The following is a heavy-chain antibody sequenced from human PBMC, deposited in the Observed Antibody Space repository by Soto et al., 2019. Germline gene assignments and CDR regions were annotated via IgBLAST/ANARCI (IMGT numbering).Heavy chain of an antibody. J-gene: IGHJ5*02. D-gene: IGHD5-12*01. Sequence: WTWIRQHTGRGLEWIGCIDYSGSAYYNPSLKSRVAISVGTSKDQFSLNLTSVTAADTAVYYCARGIVASIFGGFDPWGQGTLVTVSS. V-gene: IGHV4-31*02. CDR3: ARGIVASIFGGFDP. CDR2: IDYSGSA.